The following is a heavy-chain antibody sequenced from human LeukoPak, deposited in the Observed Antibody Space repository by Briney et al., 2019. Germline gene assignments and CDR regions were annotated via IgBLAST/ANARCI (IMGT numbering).Heavy chain of an antibody. CDR1: GGSISSGGYP. V-gene: IGHV4-30-2*01. J-gene: IGHJ4*02. CDR2: ISHSGST. D-gene: IGHD3-3*01. CDR3: AWGVVPLGSEWGYFDY. Sequence: PSETLSLTCAVSGGSISSGGYPWSWIRQPPGKGLDWIGYISHSGSTYYNPSLKSRVTISVDRSKDQFSLKLSSVTAADTAVYYCAWGVVPLGSEWGYFDYWGQGTLVTVSS.